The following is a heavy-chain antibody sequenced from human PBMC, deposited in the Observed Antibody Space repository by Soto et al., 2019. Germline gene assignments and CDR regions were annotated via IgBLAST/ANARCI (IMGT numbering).Heavy chain of an antibody. J-gene: IGHJ4*02. Sequence: PGGSLRLSCAAPGFTFSSYAMSWVRLAPGKGLEWVSAISGSGGSTYYADSVKGRFTISRDNSKNTLYLQMSSLRAEDTAVYYCAKPYGDYEYSFDYWGQGTLVTVSS. V-gene: IGHV3-23*01. D-gene: IGHD4-17*01. CDR1: GFTFSSYA. CDR3: AKPYGDYEYSFDY. CDR2: ISGSGGST.